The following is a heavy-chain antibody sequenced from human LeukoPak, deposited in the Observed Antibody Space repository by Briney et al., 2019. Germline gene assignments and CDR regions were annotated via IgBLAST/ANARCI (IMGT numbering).Heavy chain of an antibody. CDR1: VFTFSSYS. Sequence: PGGSLRLSRAASVFTFSSYSMNWVRQAPGKGLEWVSSISSSSSYIYYADSVKGRFTISRDNAKNSLYLQMNSLRAEDTAVYYCASTYCSGGSCYSGIWYFDLWGRGTLVTVSS. CDR2: ISSSSSYI. V-gene: IGHV3-21*01. J-gene: IGHJ2*01. D-gene: IGHD2-15*01. CDR3: ASTYCSGGSCYSGIWYFDL.